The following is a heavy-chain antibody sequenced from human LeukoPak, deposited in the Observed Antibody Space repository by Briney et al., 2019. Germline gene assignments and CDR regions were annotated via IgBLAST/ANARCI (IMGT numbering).Heavy chain of an antibody. CDR1: DGSISSSSYY. CDR3: ARVGSSNP. CDR2: IYYSGST. V-gene: IGHV4-39*07. J-gene: IGHJ5*02. D-gene: IGHD6-6*01. Sequence: SETLSLTCTVSDGSISSSSYYWGWIRQPPGKGLEWIGSIYYSGSTYYNPSLKSRVTISVDTSKNQFSLKLSSVTAADTAVYYCARVGSSNPWGQGTLVTVSS.